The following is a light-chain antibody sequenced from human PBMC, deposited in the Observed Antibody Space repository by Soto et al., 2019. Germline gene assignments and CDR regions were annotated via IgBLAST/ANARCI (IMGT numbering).Light chain of an antibody. Sequence: SVLTQPASVSGSPGQSITVSCTGTSSDVGGYNYVSWHQQHPGKAPRLMIYDVTNRPSGVSDRFSGSKSGNTASLTISGLQAEDEADYYCSSYRRGSTYVFGTGTKVTVL. J-gene: IGLJ1*01. CDR2: DVT. CDR1: SSDVGGYNY. V-gene: IGLV2-14*03. CDR3: SSYRRGSTYV.